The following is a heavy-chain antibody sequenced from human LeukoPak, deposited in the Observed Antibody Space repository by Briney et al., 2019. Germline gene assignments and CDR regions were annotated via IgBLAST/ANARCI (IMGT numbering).Heavy chain of an antibody. CDR1: GFTFSSYS. CDR2: ISSSSSYI. D-gene: IGHD4-17*01. V-gene: IGHV3-21*01. CDR3: ARDSEGDYAPEGYFDY. Sequence: GGSLRLSCAASGFTFSSYSMNWVRQAPGKGLEWVSSISSSSSYIYYADSVKGRFTISRDNAKNSLYLQMNSLRAEDTAVYYCARDSEGDYAPEGYFDYWGQGTLVTVSS. J-gene: IGHJ4*02.